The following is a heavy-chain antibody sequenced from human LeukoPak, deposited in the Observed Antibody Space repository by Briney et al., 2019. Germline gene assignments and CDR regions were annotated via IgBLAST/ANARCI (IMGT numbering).Heavy chain of an antibody. CDR2: IYYSGST. D-gene: IGHD5-18*01. V-gene: IGHV4-31*03. CDR3: ARLRGYSYGPFDY. J-gene: IGHJ4*02. CDR1: GGSISSAGYY. Sequence: PSETLSLTCTVSGGSISSAGYYWSWIRQRPGKGLEWIGYIYYSGSTYYNPSLKSRVTISVDTSKNQFSLKLSSVTAADTAVYYCARLRGYSYGPFDYWGQGTLVTVSS.